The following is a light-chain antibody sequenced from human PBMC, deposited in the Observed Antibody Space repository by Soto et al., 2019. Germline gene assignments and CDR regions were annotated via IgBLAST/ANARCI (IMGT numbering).Light chain of an antibody. CDR3: QQYGNSPIT. J-gene: IGKJ5*01. CDR2: GAS. Sequence: EVVLTQTPGTLSLSPGERATLSCRSSQSISSGYLAWYQQKPGQAPRLLIYGASSRATGIPDRFSGSGSGTDFTLTVSRLEPEDFALYYCQQYGNSPITFGQGTRLEV. V-gene: IGKV3-20*01. CDR1: QSISSGY.